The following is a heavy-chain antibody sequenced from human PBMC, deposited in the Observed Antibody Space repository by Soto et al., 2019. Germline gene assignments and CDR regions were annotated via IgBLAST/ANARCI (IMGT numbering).Heavy chain of an antibody. CDR2: ISSSSTTK. CDR1: GFTFSSYS. Sequence: EVQLVESGGGLVQPGGSLRLSCAASGFTFSSYSMNWVRQAPGKGLEWVSYISSSSTTKYYADSVKGRFTISRDNAKKSLYLQMNSLRAEYTAVYYCARDGCSGSNCLNWFDPWGQGTLVTVST. J-gene: IGHJ5*02. CDR3: ARDGCSGSNCLNWFDP. V-gene: IGHV3-48*01. D-gene: IGHD2-15*01.